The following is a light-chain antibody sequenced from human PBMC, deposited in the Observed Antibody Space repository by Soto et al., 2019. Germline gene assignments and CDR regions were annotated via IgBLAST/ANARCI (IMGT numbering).Light chain of an antibody. Sequence: EIVLTQSPATLSLSPGERATLSCRASQSVSNNLAWYQQKLGQAPRLLIYDAFNRATGIPARFSGSGSGTDFTLTISNLEPEDFAVYYCQQRSSWPTFGQGTKLEIK. CDR2: DAF. V-gene: IGKV3-11*01. CDR3: QQRSSWPT. J-gene: IGKJ2*01. CDR1: QSVSNN.